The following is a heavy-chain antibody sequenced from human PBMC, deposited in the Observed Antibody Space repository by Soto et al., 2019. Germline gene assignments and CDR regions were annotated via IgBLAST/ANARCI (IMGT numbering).Heavy chain of an antibody. V-gene: IGHV1-2*04. CDR2: INPASGDT. J-gene: IGHJ3*01. CDR3: AKELVQMQTWRFSVVGDPFDV. CDR1: GYTFSNYY. D-gene: IGHD1-26*01. Sequence: ASVKVSCKTSGYTFSNYYIHWLRQAPGQGLEWMGWINPASGDTKYAQNLQVSVTLTRDTPLSTAYMEVNNLKSEDSAIYYCAKELVQMQTWRFSVVGDPFDVWGQGTMVTVSS.